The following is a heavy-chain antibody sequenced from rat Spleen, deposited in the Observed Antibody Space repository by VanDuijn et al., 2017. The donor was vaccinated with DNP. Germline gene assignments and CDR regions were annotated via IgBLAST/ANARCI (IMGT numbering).Heavy chain of an antibody. V-gene: IGHV2-6*01. CDR1: GFSLTDYS. Sequence: QVQLTESGPGVVQPSQTLSLTCTVSGFSLTDYSVHWFRQPPGKVLEWIAAISSGGSTYYNLTLKSRLSIGRDTSKSQVFLEMNSLQTEDTAIYYCTRRTIGYAMDAWGQGTSVTVSS. D-gene: IGHD1-11*01. CDR3: TRRTIGYAMDA. J-gene: IGHJ4*01. CDR2: ISSGGST.